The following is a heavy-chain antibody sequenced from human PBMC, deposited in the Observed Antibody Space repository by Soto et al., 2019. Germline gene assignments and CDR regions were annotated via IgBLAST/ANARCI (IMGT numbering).Heavy chain of an antibody. CDR2: IYYSGTT. CDR1: GGSISSNSYY. D-gene: IGHD3-16*01. V-gene: IGHV4-39*01. Sequence: QLQLQESGPGLVKPSETLSLTCTVSGGSISSNSYYWAWIRQPPGKGLEWIGNIYYSGTTYYNPSLKSRVTXSXDXAKNQFSLKLSSVTAADTAVYYCARHKGGYYSGVDVWGQGTTVTVSS. CDR3: ARHKGGYYSGVDV. J-gene: IGHJ6*02.